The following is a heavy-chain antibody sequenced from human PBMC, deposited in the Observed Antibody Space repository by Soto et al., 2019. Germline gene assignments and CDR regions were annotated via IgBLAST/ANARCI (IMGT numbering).Heavy chain of an antibody. J-gene: IGHJ5*02. D-gene: IGHD2-2*01. CDR1: GFTFSSYA. Sequence: GGSLRLSCAASGFTFSSYAMSWVRQAPGKGLEWVSAISGSGGSTYYADSVKGRFTISRDNSKNTLYLQMNSLRAEDTAVYYCAKEKVAEDGGLVVPAANWFDPWGQGTLVTVSS. CDR2: ISGSGGST. V-gene: IGHV3-23*01. CDR3: AKEKVAEDGGLVVPAANWFDP.